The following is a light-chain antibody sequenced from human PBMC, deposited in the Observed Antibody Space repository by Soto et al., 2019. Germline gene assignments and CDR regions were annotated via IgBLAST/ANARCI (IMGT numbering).Light chain of an antibody. Sequence: QSVLTQAPSTSGTPGQRVDISCSGSSSNIGSNPVSWFQQVPGSAPKLLIYSSDQRPSGVPDRFSGSESDTSASLAIYGLQSEDEADYFCAAWDDSLNAYVFGTGTKVTVL. CDR3: AAWDDSLNAYV. J-gene: IGLJ1*01. CDR1: SSNIGSNP. CDR2: SSD. V-gene: IGLV1-44*01.